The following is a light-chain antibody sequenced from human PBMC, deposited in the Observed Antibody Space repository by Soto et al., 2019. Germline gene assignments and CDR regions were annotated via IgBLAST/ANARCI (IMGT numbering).Light chain of an antibody. Sequence: IKVKQSPATXSVKKKHSAPAPWKDSQSLIKNLAWYHQKTGNXPXXLIYAAYNRATAIPGRFTGSGFGTDLTLTIISLQYEDFAVYSCVHYNNLRTFCHVT. CDR2: AAY. CDR3: VHYNNLRT. J-gene: IGKJ1*01. V-gene: IGKV3-15*01. CDR1: QSLIKN.